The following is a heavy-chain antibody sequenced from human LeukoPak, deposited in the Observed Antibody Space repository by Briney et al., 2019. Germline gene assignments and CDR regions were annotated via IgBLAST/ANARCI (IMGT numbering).Heavy chain of an antibody. J-gene: IGHJ4*02. CDR1: GGTFSSYA. CDR2: IIPIFGTA. D-gene: IGHD3-22*01. Sequence: ASVKVSCKASGGTFSSYAISWVRQAPGQGLEWMGGIIPIFGTANYAQKFQGRVTITADESTSTAYMELSSLRSEDTAVYYCAREWGYYYDSSVYYSYWGQGPLVTVSS. CDR3: AREWGYYYDSSVYYSY. V-gene: IGHV1-69*13.